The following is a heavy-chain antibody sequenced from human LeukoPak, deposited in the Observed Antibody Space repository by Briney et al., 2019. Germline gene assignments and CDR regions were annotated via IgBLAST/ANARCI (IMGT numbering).Heavy chain of an antibody. Sequence: SETLSLTCTVSGGSISSYYWSWIRQPPGKGLEWIGYIYYSGSTNYNPSLKSRVTISVDTSKNQFSLKLSSVTAADTAMYYCARGEMATIEDAFDIWGQGTLVTVSS. J-gene: IGHJ3*02. CDR3: ARGEMATIEDAFDI. D-gene: IGHD5-24*01. CDR1: GGSISSYY. V-gene: IGHV4-59*01. CDR2: IYYSGST.